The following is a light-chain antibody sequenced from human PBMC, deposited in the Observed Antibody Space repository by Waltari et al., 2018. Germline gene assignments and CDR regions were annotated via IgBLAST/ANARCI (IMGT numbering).Light chain of an antibody. CDR1: QSVSSSY. J-gene: IGKJ2*01. V-gene: IGKV3-20*01. CDR2: GAS. CDR3: QQSGSSPYT. Sequence: EIVLTQSPGTRSLSPGERATLSGRASQSVSSSYLAFYQQKPGPAPRLLIYGASSRATGIPDRFSGSVSGTDFTLTISRLEPEDFAVYYCQQSGSSPYTFGQGTKLEIK.